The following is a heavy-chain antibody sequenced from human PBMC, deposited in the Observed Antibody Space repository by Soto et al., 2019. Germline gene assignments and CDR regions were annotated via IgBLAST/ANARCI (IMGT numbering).Heavy chain of an antibody. Sequence: ASVKVSCKASGYTFTSYGISWVRQAPGQGLEWMGWISAYNGNTNYAQKIQGRVTMTTDTSTSTAYMELRSLRSDDTAVYYCARNLRPYCSGGSCSTQFDYWGQGTLVTVSS. J-gene: IGHJ4*02. CDR1: GYTFTSYG. CDR3: ARNLRPYCSGGSCSTQFDY. CDR2: ISAYNGNT. V-gene: IGHV1-18*01. D-gene: IGHD2-15*01.